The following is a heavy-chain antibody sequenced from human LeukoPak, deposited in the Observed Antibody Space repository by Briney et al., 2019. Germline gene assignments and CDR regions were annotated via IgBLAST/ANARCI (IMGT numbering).Heavy chain of an antibody. V-gene: IGHV3-33*01. Sequence: PGGSLRLSCAASGFAFSRSGMHWVRQAPGKGLEWVAVVWYDGSNKHYADSVKGRFTISRDNSNNMLYLQMNSLRAEDTAVYYCARDPKYSNSWFFDYWGQGTLVTVSS. CDR1: GFAFSRSG. D-gene: IGHD6-13*01. CDR3: ARDPKYSNSWFFDY. CDR2: VWYDGSNK. J-gene: IGHJ4*02.